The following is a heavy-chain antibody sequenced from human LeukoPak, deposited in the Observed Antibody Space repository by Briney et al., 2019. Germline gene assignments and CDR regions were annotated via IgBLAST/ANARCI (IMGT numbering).Heavy chain of an antibody. Sequence: SETLSLTCTVSGGSISSYYWSWIRQPPGKGLEWIGYIYYSGSTNYNPSLKSRVTISVDTSKNQFFLKLSSVTAADTAVYYCARKRSYYYYYYMDVWGKGTTVTVSS. CDR3: ARKRSYYYYYYMDV. D-gene: IGHD1-26*01. J-gene: IGHJ6*03. V-gene: IGHV4-59*01. CDR2: IYYSGST. CDR1: GGSISSYY.